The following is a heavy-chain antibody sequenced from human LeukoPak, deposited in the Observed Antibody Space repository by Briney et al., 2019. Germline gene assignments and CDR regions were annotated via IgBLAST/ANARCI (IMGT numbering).Heavy chain of an antibody. Sequence: ASVKVSCKASGYTFTGYYMHWVRQAPGQRLEWMGWINPNSGGTNYAQKFQGWVTMTRDTSISTAYMELSRLRSDDTAVYYCAREGVDTAMPDYFDYWGQGTLVTVSS. CDR2: INPNSGGT. CDR1: GYTFTGYY. J-gene: IGHJ4*02. CDR3: AREGVDTAMPDYFDY. D-gene: IGHD5-18*01. V-gene: IGHV1-2*04.